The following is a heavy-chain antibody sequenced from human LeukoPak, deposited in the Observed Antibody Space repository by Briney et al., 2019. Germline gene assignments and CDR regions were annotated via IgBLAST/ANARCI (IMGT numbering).Heavy chain of an antibody. D-gene: IGHD1-26*01. J-gene: IGHJ4*02. V-gene: IGHV4-34*01. CDR1: GGSFNGYY. CDR3: ASGYGGSYSFDY. Sequence: KPSETLSLTCAVYGGSFNGYYWSWIRQPPGKGLEWIGEGNESGGTKYNPSLKSRVTISADSSKNQFSLKLSSVTAADTAVYYCASGYGGSYSFDYWGQGTLVTVSS. CDR2: GNESGGT.